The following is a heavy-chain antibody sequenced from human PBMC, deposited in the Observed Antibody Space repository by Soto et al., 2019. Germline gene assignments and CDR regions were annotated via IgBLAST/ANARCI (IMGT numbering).Heavy chain of an antibody. D-gene: IGHD2-15*01. Sequence: QITLKESGPTLVNPTQTLTLTCTFSGFSLSTSGVGVGWIRQPPGKALEWLALIYWDDDKRYSPSLKSRLTITKDTSKNQLVLTMTNMDPVDTATYYCAHRPSYCSGGSCYSGFDYWGQGTLVTVSS. CDR2: IYWDDDK. J-gene: IGHJ4*02. CDR3: AHRPSYCSGGSCYSGFDY. V-gene: IGHV2-5*02. CDR1: GFSLSTSGVG.